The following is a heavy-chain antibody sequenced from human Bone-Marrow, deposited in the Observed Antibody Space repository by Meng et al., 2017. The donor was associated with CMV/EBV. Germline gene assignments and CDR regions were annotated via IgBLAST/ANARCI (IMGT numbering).Heavy chain of an antibody. CDR1: GCTFSSYS. J-gene: IGHJ6*04. CDR3: ASGGYCGGDCYIKEDYYYYGMDV. D-gene: IGHD2-21*01. V-gene: IGHV1-69*05. Sequence: SVKVSCKASGCTFSSYSISWVRQAPGQGLEGMGGIIPIFGTANYAQKFQGRVTITTDESTSTAYMELSSLRSEDTAVYYCASGGYCGGDCYIKEDYYYYGMDVWREGTTVTVSS. CDR2: IIPIFGTA.